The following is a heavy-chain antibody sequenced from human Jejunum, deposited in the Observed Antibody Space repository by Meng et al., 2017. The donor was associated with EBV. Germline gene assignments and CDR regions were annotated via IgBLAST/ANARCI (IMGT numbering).Heavy chain of an antibody. CDR1: GASVNSYDFY. CDR2: IHSGGNT. D-gene: IGHD1-1*01. V-gene: IGHV4-39*01. J-gene: IGHJ6*02. Sequence: QLQLRDAGPGLVQPSETLSLTCTVSGASVNSYDFYWGWIRQPPGKGLEWIGNIHSGGNTYHSPSLWSRATISVDASKNQVSLKLTSVTAADTAVYYCARRGGNAYYAMDVWGQGTTVTVSS. CDR3: ARRGGNAYYAMDV.